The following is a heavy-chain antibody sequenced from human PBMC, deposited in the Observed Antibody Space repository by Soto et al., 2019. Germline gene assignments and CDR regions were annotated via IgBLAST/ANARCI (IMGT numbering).Heavy chain of an antibody. J-gene: IGHJ5*02. CDR2: IYYSGST. CDR1: GGSISSYY. V-gene: IGHV4-59*01. D-gene: IGHD2-15*01. CDR3: ARAVPPVVAAIRGTWFDP. Sequence: PSETLSLTCTVSGGSISSYYWSWIRQPPGKGLEWIGYIYYSGSTNYNPSLKSRVTISVDTSKNQFSLKLSSVTAADTAVYYCARAVPPVVAAIRGTWFDPWGQGTLVTVSS.